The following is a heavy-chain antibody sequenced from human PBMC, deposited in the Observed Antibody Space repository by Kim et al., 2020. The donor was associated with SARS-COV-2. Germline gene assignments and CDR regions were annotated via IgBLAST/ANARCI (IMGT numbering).Heavy chain of an antibody. Sequence: YNAKSVKGRFTISRDNSKNTLYLQMNSLRAEDTAVYYCASRWIQRDAFDIWGQGTMVTVSS. V-gene: IGHV3-66*01. J-gene: IGHJ3*02. D-gene: IGHD5-18*01. CDR3: ASRWIQRDAFDI.